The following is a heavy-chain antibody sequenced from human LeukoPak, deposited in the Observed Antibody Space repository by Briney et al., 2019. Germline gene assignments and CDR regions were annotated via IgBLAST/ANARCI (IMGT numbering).Heavy chain of an antibody. CDR1: GYSISSGYY. Sequence: SETLSLTCAVSGYSISSGYYWGWIRQPPGKGLEWIGSIYHSGSTYYNPSLKSRVTISVDTSKNQFSLKLSSVTAADTAVYYCARLRVTYYDFWSGKGWFDPWGQGTLVTVSS. J-gene: IGHJ5*02. V-gene: IGHV4-38-2*01. D-gene: IGHD3-3*01. CDR3: ARLRVTYYDFWSGKGWFDP. CDR2: IYHSGST.